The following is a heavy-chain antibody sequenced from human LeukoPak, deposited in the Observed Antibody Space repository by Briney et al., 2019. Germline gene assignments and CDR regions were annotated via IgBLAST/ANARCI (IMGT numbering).Heavy chain of an antibody. D-gene: IGHD6-25*01. J-gene: IGHJ4*02. CDR2: IFVSEST. Sequence: SETLSLTCTVSGGSLNNYFWSWIRQPAGKGPEWIGRIFVSESTNYNPSLKSRVTMSIDPTKNQFSLKVTSVTAADTAVYYCARGENVRSSSGHLDHWGQGILVTVSS. CDR3: ARGENVRSSSGHLDH. V-gene: IGHV4-4*07. CDR1: GGSLNNYF.